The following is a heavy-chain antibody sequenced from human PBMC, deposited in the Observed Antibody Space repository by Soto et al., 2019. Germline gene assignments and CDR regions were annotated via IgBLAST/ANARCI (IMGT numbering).Heavy chain of an antibody. J-gene: IGHJ6*03. CDR1: GYSFTSSW. CDR3: ARSIFGGDLALDYYSYYMDV. CDR2: IYPGDSDT. V-gene: IGHV5-51*01. D-gene: IGHD3-3*01. Sequence: GESLKISCKGSGYSFTSSWIGWVRQMPGKGLQWMGIIYPGDSDTRYSPSFQGQVTISADKSISTAYLQWSSLKASDTAMYYCARSIFGGDLALDYYSYYMDVWGKGTTVTVSS.